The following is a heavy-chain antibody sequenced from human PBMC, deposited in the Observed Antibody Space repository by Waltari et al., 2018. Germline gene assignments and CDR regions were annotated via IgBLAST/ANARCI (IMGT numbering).Heavy chain of an antibody. CDR3: ARDKWELNY. Sequence: QVQLVESGGGVVQPGRSLRLSCAASGFTLSSYSMHWVRQAPGKGLEWVEVLWYDGSNPNYAESVKGRFTISRDNSKNTLYLQLNSLRAEDTAVYYCARDKWELNYWGQGTLVTVSS. CDR2: LWYDGSNP. D-gene: IGHD1-26*01. V-gene: IGHV3-33*01. CDR1: GFTLSSYS. J-gene: IGHJ4*02.